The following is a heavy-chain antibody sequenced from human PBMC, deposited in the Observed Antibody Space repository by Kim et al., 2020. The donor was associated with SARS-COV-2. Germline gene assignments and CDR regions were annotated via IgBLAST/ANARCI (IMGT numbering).Heavy chain of an antibody. Sequence: GGSLRLSCAASGFTFSDYYMSWIRQAPGKGLEWVSYISSSSSYTNYADSVKGRFTISRDNAKNSLYLQMNSLRAEDTAVYYCAPLADVGLVDYWGQGTLVTVSS. CDR2: ISSSSSYT. V-gene: IGHV3-11*03. D-gene: IGHD6-19*01. CDR3: APLADVGLVDY. J-gene: IGHJ4*02. CDR1: GFTFSDYY.